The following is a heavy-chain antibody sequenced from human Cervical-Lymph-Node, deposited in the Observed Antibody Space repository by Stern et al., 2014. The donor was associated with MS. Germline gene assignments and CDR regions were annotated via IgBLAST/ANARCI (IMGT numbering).Heavy chain of an antibody. CDR3: ARDAGSGNYYNF. Sequence: VQLVESGADVRKPGASVKVSCKASGYTFIDYYLHWVRQAPGQGLEWIGWINPYNGATDYAQKFQGRVTLTRDTAITTAYLALTRLTSDDTAVYYCARDAGSGNYYNFWGQGTLVTVSS. CDR1: GYTFIDYY. D-gene: IGHD3-10*01. CDR2: INPYNGAT. V-gene: IGHV1-2*02. J-gene: IGHJ4*02.